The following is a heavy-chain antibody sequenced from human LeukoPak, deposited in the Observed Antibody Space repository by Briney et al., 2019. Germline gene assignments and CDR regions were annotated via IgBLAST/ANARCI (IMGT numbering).Heavy chain of an antibody. CDR2: ISTYSGNT. D-gene: IGHD3-10*01. CDR1: GYTFTNYG. J-gene: IGHJ5*01. Sequence: ASVKVSCKASGYTFTNYGITWVRQAPGQGLEWMVWISTYSGNTNYARNLQGRVTMTTDTSTTTAYMELRSLRSDDTAVYYCARGGVTNWLDSWGQGTLVTVSS. V-gene: IGHV1-18*01. CDR3: ARGGVTNWLDS.